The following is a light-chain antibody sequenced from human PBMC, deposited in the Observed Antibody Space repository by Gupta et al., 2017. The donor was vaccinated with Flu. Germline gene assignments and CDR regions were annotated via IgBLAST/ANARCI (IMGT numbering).Light chain of an antibody. CDR1: GGSIASYY. CDR2: EHK. J-gene: IGLJ1*01. CDR3: QSYDSTTYV. Sequence: NFMLTQPHSVSESPGKTITISCTHSGGSIASYYVQWYQQRPGSVPTTVIYEHKKRPPGVPDRFSGAIHSSSNSASLTIAGVKTEDEADYYCQSYDSTTYVFGTGTKVTVL. V-gene: IGLV6-57*03.